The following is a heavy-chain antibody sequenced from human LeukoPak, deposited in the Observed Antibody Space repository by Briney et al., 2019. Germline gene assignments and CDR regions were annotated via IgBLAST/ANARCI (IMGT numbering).Heavy chain of an antibody. Sequence: SETLSLTCAVYGGSFSGYYWSWIRQPPGKGLEWIGEINHSGSTNYNPSLKSRVTISVDTSKNQFSLKLSSVTAADTAVYYCARDTVPAAIVDYWGQGTLVTVSS. CDR1: GGSFSGYY. D-gene: IGHD2-2*02. CDR3: ARDTVPAAIVDY. CDR2: INHSGST. J-gene: IGHJ4*02. V-gene: IGHV4-34*01.